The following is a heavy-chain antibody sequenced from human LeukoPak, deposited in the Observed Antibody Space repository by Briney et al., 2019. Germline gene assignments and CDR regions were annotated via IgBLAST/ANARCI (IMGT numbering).Heavy chain of an antibody. Sequence: NPSETLSLTCTVSGGSISSGSYYWSWIRQPAGKGLEWIGRIYTSGTNYNPSLKSRVTISVDTSKNQFSLKLTSVTAADTAVYYCARAGNYYDSSGYYYALFDYWGQGTLVTVSS. V-gene: IGHV4-61*02. CDR1: GGSISSGSYY. CDR3: ARAGNYYDSSGYYYALFDY. CDR2: IYTSGT. D-gene: IGHD3-22*01. J-gene: IGHJ4*02.